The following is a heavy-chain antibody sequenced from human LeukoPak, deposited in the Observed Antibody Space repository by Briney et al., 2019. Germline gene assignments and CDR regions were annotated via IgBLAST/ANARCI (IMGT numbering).Heavy chain of an antibody. CDR1: GFSLSTTGVG. CDR2: IYWNDDK. J-gene: IGHJ3*02. Sequence: SGPTLVKPTQTLTLTCTFSGFSLSTTGVGVGWIRQPPGKALEWLALIYWNDDKRYSPSLKSRLTITKDTSKNQVVLTMTNMDPADTATYYCAHSGTVTTPHDAFDMWGQGTMVTVSS. CDR3: AHSGTVTTPHDAFDM. V-gene: IGHV2-5*01. D-gene: IGHD4-17*01.